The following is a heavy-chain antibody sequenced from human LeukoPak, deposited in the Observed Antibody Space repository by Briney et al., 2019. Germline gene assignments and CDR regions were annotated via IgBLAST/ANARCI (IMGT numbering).Heavy chain of an antibody. CDR1: GFTFSSYA. CDR3: AKADCGDSGCHVKDF. D-gene: IGHD2-21*01. Sequence: PGGSLRLSCAASGFTFSSYAMNWVRQAPGKGLEWVSVISSTGNSASYADSVKGRFIISRDNSRNILFLQMHSLRVEDTAIFYCAKADCGDSGCHVKDFWGQGTLVTVSS. V-gene: IGHV3-23*01. CDR2: ISSTGNSA. J-gene: IGHJ4*02.